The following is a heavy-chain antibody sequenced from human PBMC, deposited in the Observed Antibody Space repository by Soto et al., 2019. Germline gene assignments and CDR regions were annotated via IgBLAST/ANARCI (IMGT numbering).Heavy chain of an antibody. D-gene: IGHD4-17*01. CDR2: ISFDESRK. J-gene: IGHJ4*02. V-gene: IGHV3-30-3*01. CDR1: GFTFSTYT. CDR3: ARDLSTTAPFDY. Sequence: GGSLRLSCAASGFTFSTYTLHWVRQAPGKGLEWVAVISFDESRKFYADSVKGRFTISRDNSKNTLYLQTNSLRAEDTAVYYCARDLSTTAPFDYWGQGTLVTVSS.